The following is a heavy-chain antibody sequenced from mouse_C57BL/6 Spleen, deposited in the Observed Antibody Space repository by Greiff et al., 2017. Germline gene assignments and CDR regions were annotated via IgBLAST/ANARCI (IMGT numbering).Heavy chain of an antibody. CDR3: ARNYYGSSLYYFDY. CDR2: IYPGDGDT. CDR1: GYAFSSYW. J-gene: IGHJ2*01. V-gene: IGHV1-80*01. Sequence: VHLVESGAELVKPGASVKISCKASGYAFSSYWMNWVKQRPGKGLEWIGQIYPGDGDTNYNGKFKGKATLTADKSSSTAYMQLSSLTSEDSAVYFCARNYYGSSLYYFDYWGQGTTLTVSS. D-gene: IGHD1-1*01.